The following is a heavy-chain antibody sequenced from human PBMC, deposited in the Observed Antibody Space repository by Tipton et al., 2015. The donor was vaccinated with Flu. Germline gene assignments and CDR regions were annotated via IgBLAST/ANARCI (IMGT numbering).Heavy chain of an antibody. J-gene: IGHJ5*02. Sequence: TLSLTCTVSGGSISSYYWSWIRQPPGKGLEWIGEINHSGSTNYNPSLKSRVTISVDTSKNQFSLKLSSVTAADTAVYYCARGRYSNLRVGGFDPWGQGTLVTVSS. V-gene: IGHV4-34*01. D-gene: IGHD4-11*01. CDR2: INHSGST. CDR1: GGSISSYY. CDR3: ARGRYSNLRVGGFDP.